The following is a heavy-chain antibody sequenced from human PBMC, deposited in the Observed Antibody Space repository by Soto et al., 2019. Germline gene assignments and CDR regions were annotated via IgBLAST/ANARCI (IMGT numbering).Heavy chain of an antibody. CDR1: GFTFSSYA. J-gene: IGHJ4*02. D-gene: IGHD2-8*01. CDR3: ARCTNGVCLIFDY. Sequence: GGSLRLSCAASGFTFSSYAMNWVRQAPGKGLEWVSAISGSGGSTYYADSVKGRFTISRDNSKNTLYLQMNSLRAEDTAVYYCARCTNGVCLIFDYWGQGTLVTVSS. V-gene: IGHV3-23*01. CDR2: ISGSGGST.